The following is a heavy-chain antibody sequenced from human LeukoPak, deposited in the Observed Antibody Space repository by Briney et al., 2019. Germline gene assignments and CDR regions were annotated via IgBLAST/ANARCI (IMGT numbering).Heavy chain of an antibody. CDR3: ARRKKVVRGVDTRTYYYYYMDV. V-gene: IGHV4-39*07. CDR1: GGSISSSSYY. J-gene: IGHJ6*03. CDR2: IYYSGST. D-gene: IGHD3-10*01. Sequence: SETLSLTCTVSGGSISSSSYYWGWIRQPPGKGLEWIGSIYYSGSTYYNPSLKSRVTISADTSKKTFSLKLSSVTAADTAVYYCARRKKVVRGVDTRTYYYYYMDVWGRGTTVTISS.